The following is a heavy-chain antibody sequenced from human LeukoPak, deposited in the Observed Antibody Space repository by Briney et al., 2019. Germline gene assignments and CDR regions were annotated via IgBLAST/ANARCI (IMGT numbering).Heavy chain of an antibody. CDR3: AKSGDSSGWLRVDYYYYYMDV. CDR1: GFTFDDYA. CDR2: ISWNSGSI. D-gene: IGHD6-19*01. Sequence: SLTLACAPAGFTFDDYAMHWVRQHAGKGMESLLGISWNSGSIGYADSVKGRFTISRDNAKNSLYLQMNSLRAEDTALYYCAKSGDSSGWLRVDYYYYYMDVWGKGTTVTISS. V-gene: IGHV3-9*01. J-gene: IGHJ6*03.